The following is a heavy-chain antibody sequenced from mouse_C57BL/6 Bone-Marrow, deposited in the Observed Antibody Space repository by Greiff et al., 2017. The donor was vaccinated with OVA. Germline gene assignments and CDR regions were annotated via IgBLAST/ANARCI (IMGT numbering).Heavy chain of an antibody. CDR2: INPNNGGT. V-gene: IGHV1-26*01. CDR1: GYTFTDYF. D-gene: IGHD2-4*01. Sequence: EVQLQQSGPELVKPGASVKISCKASGYTFTDYFMNWVKQSHGKSLEWIGDINPNNGGTSYNQKFKGKATLTVDKSSSTAYMELRSLTSEDSAVYYCARDPLFYDYDSYYFDYWGQGTTLTVSS. CDR3: ARDPLFYDYDSYYFDY. J-gene: IGHJ2*01.